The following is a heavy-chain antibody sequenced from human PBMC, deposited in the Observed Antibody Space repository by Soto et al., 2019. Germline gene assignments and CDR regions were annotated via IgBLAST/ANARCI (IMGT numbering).Heavy chain of an antibody. D-gene: IGHD3-10*01. CDR3: ARINPGAGYYYAMDV. V-gene: IGHV4-39*01. CDR2: IFYSGST. Sequence: SETLSLTCTVSGGSISSSSYYWGWIRQPPGKGLEWIGSIFYSGSTYYNPSLKSRVTISVDTSKNQFSLKLGSVTAADTAVYYCARINPGAGYYYAMDVWGQGTTVTVSS. CDR1: GGSISSSSYY. J-gene: IGHJ6*02.